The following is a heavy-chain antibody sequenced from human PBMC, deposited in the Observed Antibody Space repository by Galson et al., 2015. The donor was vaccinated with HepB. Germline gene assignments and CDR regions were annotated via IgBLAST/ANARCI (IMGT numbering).Heavy chain of an antibody. CDR1: GDSVSTNSAA. CDR2: TYYRAKWDS. D-gene: IGHD1-1*01. CDR3: AREALNWNDVASNYYGLDV. Sequence: CAISGDSVSTNSAAWNWIRQSPSRGLEWLGRTYYRAKWDSDFAPSGKSRITIKPETSKNQFSLELKSVSPEDTAVYYCAREALNWNDVASNYYGLDVWGQGTTVIVSS. V-gene: IGHV6-1*01. J-gene: IGHJ6*02.